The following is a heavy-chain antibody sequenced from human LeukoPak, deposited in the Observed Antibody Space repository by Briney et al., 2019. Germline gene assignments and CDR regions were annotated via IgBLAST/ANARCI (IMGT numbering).Heavy chain of an antibody. D-gene: IGHD3-10*01. J-gene: IGHJ4*02. CDR2: FDPEHGET. CDR3: ARGLYTMIRGVIIY. Sequence: ASVKVSCKVSGYTLTELSIHWVRQAPGKGLEWMGGFDPEHGETIYAQKFQGRVTMTRNTSISTAYMELSSLRSEDTAVYYCARGLYTMIRGVIIYWGQGTLVTVSS. CDR1: GYTLTELS. V-gene: IGHV1-24*01.